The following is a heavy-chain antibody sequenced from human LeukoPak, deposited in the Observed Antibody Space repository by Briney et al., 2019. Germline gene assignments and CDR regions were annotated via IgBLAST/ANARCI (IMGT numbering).Heavy chain of an antibody. CDR1: GFTFSNYG. J-gene: IGHJ4*02. V-gene: IGHV3-33*01. D-gene: IGHD2-15*01. CDR2: IWFDGSDK. CDR3: ARHASGHYFDS. Sequence: GRSLRLSCVASGFTFSNYGMHWVRQAPGKGLEWVAIIWFDGSDKYYADSVKGRVTISRDNSKNTLYLQMNSLRAEDTAVYYCARHASGHYFDSWGQETLVTVSS.